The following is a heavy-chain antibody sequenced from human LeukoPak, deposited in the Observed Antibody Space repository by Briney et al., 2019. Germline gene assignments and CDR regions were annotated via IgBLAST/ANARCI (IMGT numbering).Heavy chain of an antibody. CDR1: GFTFSSNY. CDR3: ARRGRGGERAFDY. CDR2: VKPDGRDK. Sequence: SGGSLRLSCAASGFTFSSNYMTWVRQAPGKGLEWVANVKPDGRDKHYVDSVEGRFTISKDNAKNSLYLQMNSLRAEDTAVYYCARRGRGGERAFDYWGQGTLVTVSS. J-gene: IGHJ4*02. V-gene: IGHV3-7*01. D-gene: IGHD3-10*01.